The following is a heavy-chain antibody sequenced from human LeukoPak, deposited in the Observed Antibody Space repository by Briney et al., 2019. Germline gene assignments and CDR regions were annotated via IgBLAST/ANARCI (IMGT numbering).Heavy chain of an antibody. V-gene: IGHV4-39*01. Sequence: SETLSLTCTVSGGSISGYYWGWIRQPPGKGLEWIGSIYYSGSTYYNPSLKSRVTISVDTSKNQCSLKLNSVTATDTAVYYCARHYGPWGQGTLVTVSS. CDR3: ARHYGP. CDR1: GGSISGYY. CDR2: IYYSGST. J-gene: IGHJ4*02. D-gene: IGHD3-10*01.